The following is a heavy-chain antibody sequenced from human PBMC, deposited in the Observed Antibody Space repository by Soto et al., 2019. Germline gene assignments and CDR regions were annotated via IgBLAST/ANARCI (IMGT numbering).Heavy chain of an antibody. V-gene: IGHV3-23*01. CDR1: GFTFSSYA. Sequence: HPGGSLRLSCAASGFTFSSYAMSWVRQAPGKGLEWVSAISGSGGSTYYADSVKGRFTISRDNSKNTLYLQMNSLRAEDTAVYYCAKVPYSNYVPYYYMDVWGKGTTVTVSS. CDR3: AKVPYSNYVPYYYMDV. J-gene: IGHJ6*03. D-gene: IGHD4-4*01. CDR2: ISGSGGST.